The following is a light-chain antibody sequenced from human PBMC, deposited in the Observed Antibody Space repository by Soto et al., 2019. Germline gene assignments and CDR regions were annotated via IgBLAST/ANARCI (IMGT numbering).Light chain of an antibody. Sequence: IVMTQSPGTLSFSLGERATLSCRASQSVSTYFVAWFHQKPGPAPRLLLYGSSRRAAGVPDRFSASGSGTYFPLTISRLEPEDFAVYYWQRYGRSPLTFGPGTKVDIK. CDR3: QRYGRSPLT. V-gene: IGKV3-20*01. CDR2: GSS. CDR1: QSVSTYF. J-gene: IGKJ3*01.